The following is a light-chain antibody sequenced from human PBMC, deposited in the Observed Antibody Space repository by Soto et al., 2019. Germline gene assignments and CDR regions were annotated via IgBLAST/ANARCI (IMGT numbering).Light chain of an antibody. CDR3: HKRQSWPRT. CDR2: GTS. V-gene: IGKV3D-20*02. J-gene: IGKJ1*01. Sequence: VLSQSPAILSLSPGESAPLSGRASQSVPSTYFAWYQQKAGQPTRLLISGTSNRATGIPDRFSASGSGTDFTLTISDVQPEEFALYYCHKRQSWPRTFGQGTKVEIK. CDR1: QSVPSTY.